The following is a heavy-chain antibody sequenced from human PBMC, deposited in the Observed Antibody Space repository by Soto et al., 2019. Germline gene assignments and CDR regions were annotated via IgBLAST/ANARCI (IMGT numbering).Heavy chain of an antibody. CDR3: AKDHVGIFCSGGSCMFDY. J-gene: IGHJ4*02. Sequence: GGSLRVSCAASGLTFSSYGMHWVRQAPGKGLEWVAVISYDGSNKYYADSVKGRFTISRDNSKNTLYLQMNSLRAEDTAVYYCAKDHVGIFCSGGSCMFDYWGQGTLVTVSS. D-gene: IGHD2-15*01. CDR2: ISYDGSNK. V-gene: IGHV3-30*18. CDR1: GLTFSSYG.